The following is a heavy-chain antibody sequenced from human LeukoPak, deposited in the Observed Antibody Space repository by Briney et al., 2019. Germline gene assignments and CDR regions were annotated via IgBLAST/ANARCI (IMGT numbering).Heavy chain of an antibody. D-gene: IGHD4-17*01. CDR3: ARDYGVNWFDP. J-gene: IGHJ5*02. CDR1: GFTFSQYW. V-gene: IGHV3-7*01. Sequence: GGSLRLSCAASGFTFSQYWMSWVRQAPGKGLEWVANIRQDGSEKYCVDSVKGRFTISRDNAKNSLYLQMNSLRAEDTAVYYCARDYGVNWFDPWGQGTLVTVSS. CDR2: IRQDGSEK.